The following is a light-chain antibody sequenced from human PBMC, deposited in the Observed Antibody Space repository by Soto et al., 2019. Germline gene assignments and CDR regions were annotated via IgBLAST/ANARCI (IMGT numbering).Light chain of an antibody. CDR2: KAS. V-gene: IGKV1-5*03. J-gene: IGKJ1*01. CDR3: QQYDSYST. Sequence: DIQMTQSPSTLSASVGDRVTIICRASQSVSDWLAWYQQKPGKAPKLLIYKASSLESGVPSRFSGSGSVTEFTLTISGLQPDDFATYYCQQYDSYSTFGQGTKVEIK. CDR1: QSVSDW.